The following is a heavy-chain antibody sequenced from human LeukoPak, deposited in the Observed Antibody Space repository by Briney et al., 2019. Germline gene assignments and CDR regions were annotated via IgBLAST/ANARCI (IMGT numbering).Heavy chain of an antibody. Sequence: GASVKVSCKASGYTFTSYAMNWVRQAPGQGLEWMGWINTNTGNPTYAQGFTGRFVFSLDTSVSTAYLQISSLEAEDTAVYYCAGVVTVGIPNDAFDIWGQGTMVTVSS. V-gene: IGHV7-4-1*02. CDR3: AGVVTVGIPNDAFDI. J-gene: IGHJ3*02. CDR1: GYTFTSYA. D-gene: IGHD2-15*01. CDR2: INTNTGNP.